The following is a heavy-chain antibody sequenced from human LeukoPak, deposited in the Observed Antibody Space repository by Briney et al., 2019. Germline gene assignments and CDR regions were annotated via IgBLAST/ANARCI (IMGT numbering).Heavy chain of an antibody. CDR2: ISYDGSNK. CDR3: ARDGYGAHG. D-gene: IGHD4-17*01. Sequence: GGSLRLSCAASGFTFSSYGMHWVRQAPGKGLEWVAVISYDGSNKYYADSVKGRFTISRDNSKNTLYLQMNSLRAEDTAVYYCARDGYGAHGWGQGTLVTVSS. CDR1: GFTFSSYG. V-gene: IGHV3-30*03. J-gene: IGHJ4*02.